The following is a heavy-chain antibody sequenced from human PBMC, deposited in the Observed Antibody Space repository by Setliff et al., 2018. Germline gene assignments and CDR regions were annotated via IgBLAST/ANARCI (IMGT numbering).Heavy chain of an antibody. J-gene: IGHJ3*02. D-gene: IGHD5-12*01. CDR2: IYPGDSDT. V-gene: IGHV5-51*01. CDR3: ATNGYSGYDHAFDI. CDR1: GYSFTSYW. Sequence: GESLKISCKGSGYSFTSYWIGWVRQMPGKGLEWMGIIYPGDSDTRYSPSFQGQVTISADKSTTTAHLQWSSLKASDTATYYCATNGYSGYDHAFDIWGQGTLVTVSS.